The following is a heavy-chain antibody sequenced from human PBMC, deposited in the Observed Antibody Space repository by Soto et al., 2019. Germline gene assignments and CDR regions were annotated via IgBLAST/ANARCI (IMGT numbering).Heavy chain of an antibody. CDR2: IFSSGST. Sequence: QVQLQESGPGLVKPSETLSLTCTVSGDSISSFYWTWIRQPPGKGLEWVGYIFSSGSTNYNPSLKSGVTMSVDTSENQFSLKLTSVTAADTAVYYCARVGYCSSTPCWPIGYFEYWGQGTLVTVSS. CDR1: GDSISSFY. CDR3: ARVGYCSSTPCWPIGYFEY. V-gene: IGHV4-59*01. D-gene: IGHD2-2*01. J-gene: IGHJ4*02.